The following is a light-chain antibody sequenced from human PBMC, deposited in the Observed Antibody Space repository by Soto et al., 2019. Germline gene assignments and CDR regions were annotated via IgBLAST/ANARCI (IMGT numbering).Light chain of an antibody. J-gene: IGLJ2*01. V-gene: IGLV2-14*01. CDR3: SAYTRSSSLVV. CDR1: SSDLGGYNY. CDR2: DVS. Sequence: QSALTQPASVSGSTGQSITISCTGTSSDLGGYNYVSWYQQHPGKAPKLMIYDVSNRPSGVCDRFSGSKSGNTASLTISGLQAEDESDYYCSAYTRSSSLVVFGGGTKLTVL.